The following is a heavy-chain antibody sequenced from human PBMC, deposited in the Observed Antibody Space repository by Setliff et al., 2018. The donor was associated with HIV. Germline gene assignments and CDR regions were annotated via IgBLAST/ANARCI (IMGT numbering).Heavy chain of an antibody. CDR3: ARVPFGSGSYYFDF. Sequence: SETLSLTCTASGASVNSDDYYWSWIRQTPGKGLEWIGYIYYSGDTYYNATLQSRATILLDTSKNQFFLTLTSVTAADTAVYFCARVPFGSGSYYFDFWGQGTLVTVSS. J-gene: IGHJ4*02. D-gene: IGHD3-10*01. V-gene: IGHV4-30-4*01. CDR2: IYYSGDT. CDR1: GASVNSDDYY.